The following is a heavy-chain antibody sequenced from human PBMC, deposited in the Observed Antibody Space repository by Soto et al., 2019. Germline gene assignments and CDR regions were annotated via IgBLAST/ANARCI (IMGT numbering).Heavy chain of an antibody. Sequence: SETLSLTCTVSGGSVTNSSYYWGWIRQSPGKGLEWIGSVYYRGRSYSKSSVKSRVTISVDTSKNRFSLSLNSVTAPDTAVYFCVSQRTTVPTQAYFDYWGPGTLVTVSS. V-gene: IGHV4-39*01. CDR2: VYYRGRS. CDR3: VSQRTTVPTQAYFDY. D-gene: IGHD4-17*01. CDR1: GGSVTNSSYY. J-gene: IGHJ4*02.